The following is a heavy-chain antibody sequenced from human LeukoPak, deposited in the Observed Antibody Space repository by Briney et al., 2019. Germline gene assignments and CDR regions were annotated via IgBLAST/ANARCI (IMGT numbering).Heavy chain of an antibody. V-gene: IGHV4-59*01. CDR3: AREPGLDSSGRINCFDP. J-gene: IGHJ5*02. CDR2: ISYSGST. D-gene: IGHD2-15*01. CDR1: GGSISSYF. Sequence: PSETLPQTFTVSGGSISSYFLSWIRQPPGKGLEWIACISYSGSTKYNPSLKSRVTISVDTSNNQLFLKLSSVTAADAAVYYCAREPGLDSSGRINCFDPWGRGTLVTVSS.